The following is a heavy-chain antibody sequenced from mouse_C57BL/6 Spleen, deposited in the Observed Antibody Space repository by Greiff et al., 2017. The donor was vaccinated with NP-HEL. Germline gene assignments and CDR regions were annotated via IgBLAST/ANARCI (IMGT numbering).Heavy chain of an antibody. CDR2: IYPGDGGT. CDR3: ARWGGDYGWFAY. J-gene: IGHJ3*01. V-gene: IGHV1-82*01. CDR1: GYAFSSSW. D-gene: IGHD2-4*01. Sequence: VKLQESGPELVKPGASVKISCKASGYAFSSSWMNWVKQRPGKGLEWIGRIYPGDGGTNYNGKFKGKATLTADKSSSTAYMQLSSLTSEDSAVYCCARWGGDYGWFAYWGQGTLVTVSA.